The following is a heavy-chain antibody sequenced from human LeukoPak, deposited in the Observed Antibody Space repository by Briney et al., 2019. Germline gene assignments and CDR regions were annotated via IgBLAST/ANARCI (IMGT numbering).Heavy chain of an antibody. V-gene: IGHV3-23*01. CDR3: TRVIRAAPGKGYFDY. CDR1: GFIFSTYA. CDR2: ISGSGGST. D-gene: IGHD6-13*01. J-gene: IGHJ4*02. Sequence: GGSLRLSCATSGFIFSTYALSWVRQAPGKGLEWASSISGSGGSTYHADSVKGRFSISRDSSKNTLYLQMNSLRAEDTAIYYCTRVIRAAPGKGYFDYWGQGTLVTVSS.